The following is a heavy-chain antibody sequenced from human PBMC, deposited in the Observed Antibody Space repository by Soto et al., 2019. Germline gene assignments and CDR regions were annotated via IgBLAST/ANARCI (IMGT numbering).Heavy chain of an antibody. CDR2: IRSKAYGGTT. J-gene: IGHJ6*02. CDR3: TRDGWVYGMDV. CDR1: GFTFGDDS. Sequence: GGSLRLSCTASGFTFGDDSMSWFRQAPGKGLEWVGFIRSKAYGGTTEYAASVKGRFTISRDDSKSIAYLQMNSLKTEDTAVYYCTRDGWVYGMDVWGQGTTVTVSS. V-gene: IGHV3-49*03. D-gene: IGHD3-10*01.